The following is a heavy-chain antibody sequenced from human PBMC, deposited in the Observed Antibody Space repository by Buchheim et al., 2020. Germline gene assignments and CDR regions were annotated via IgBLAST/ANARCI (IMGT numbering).Heavy chain of an antibody. CDR1: GGTFSSYT. CDR3: AREYCSSTSCYNGKYYYYYGMDV. J-gene: IGHJ6*02. D-gene: IGHD2-2*02. Sequence: QVQLVQSGAEVKKPGSSVKVSCKASGGTFSSYTISWVRQAPGQGLEWMGRIIPILGIANYAQKFQGRVTITADKSTSRASMELSSLRSEDTAVYYCAREYCSSTSCYNGKYYYYYGMDVGGQGTT. CDR2: IIPILGIA. V-gene: IGHV1-69*08.